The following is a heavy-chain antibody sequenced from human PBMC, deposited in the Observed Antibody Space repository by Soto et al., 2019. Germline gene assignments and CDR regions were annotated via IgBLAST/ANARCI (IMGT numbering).Heavy chain of an antibody. J-gene: IGHJ6*02. V-gene: IGHV3-48*03. CDR1: GFTFSSYE. CDR2: ISSSGSTI. Sequence: GGSLLIACASSGFTFSSYEMSWVRQAPGKGLEWVSYISSSGSTIYYADSVKGRFTISRDNAKNSLYLQMNSLRAEDTAVYYCASFPFLRIYGMDVWGQGTTVTGSS. CDR3: ASFPFLRIYGMDV.